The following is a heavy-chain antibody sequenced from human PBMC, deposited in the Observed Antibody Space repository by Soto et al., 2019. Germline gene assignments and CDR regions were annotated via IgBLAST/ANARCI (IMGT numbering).Heavy chain of an antibody. CDR2: IIPIFGTV. J-gene: IGHJ4*02. Sequence: QVQLVQSGAEVKKPGSSVKVSCKASGGTFSSYAISWVRQAPGHGLDWMGGIIPIFGTVNYAQKFQGRVTITADESTSTAYMELSSLRSEDTAVYYCARDLGDGYNPARGDYWGQGTLVTVSS. D-gene: IGHD5-12*01. CDR3: ARDLGDGYNPARGDY. V-gene: IGHV1-69*01. CDR1: GGTFSSYA.